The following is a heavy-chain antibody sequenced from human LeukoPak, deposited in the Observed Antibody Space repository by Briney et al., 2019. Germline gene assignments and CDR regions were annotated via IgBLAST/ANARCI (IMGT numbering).Heavy chain of an antibody. D-gene: IGHD3-9*01. CDR1: GYTFTGYG. Sequence: ASVKVSCKASGYTFTGYGISWVRQAPGQGLEWMGWISAYNGNTNYAQKLQGRVTMTTDTSTSTAYMELRSLRSDDTAVYYCARGNYDILTGYSFSSFDYWGQGTLVTVSS. CDR2: ISAYNGNT. J-gene: IGHJ4*02. V-gene: IGHV1-18*01. CDR3: ARGNYDILTGYSFSSFDY.